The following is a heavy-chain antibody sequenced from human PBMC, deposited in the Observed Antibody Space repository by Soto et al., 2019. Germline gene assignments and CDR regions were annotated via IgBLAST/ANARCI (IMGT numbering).Heavy chain of an antibody. J-gene: IGHJ4*02. Sequence: GGSLRLSCAASGFTFSLYSMIWVRQAPGKGLEWVASITSSSSYIYYEDSLKGRFTISRDNAKNSLFLQLDSLRAEDTAVYFCVRARSTDSRPDFWGQGTLVTVSS. V-gene: IGHV3-21*01. CDR1: GFTFSLYS. CDR2: ITSSSSYI. D-gene: IGHD3-22*01. CDR3: VRARSTDSRPDF.